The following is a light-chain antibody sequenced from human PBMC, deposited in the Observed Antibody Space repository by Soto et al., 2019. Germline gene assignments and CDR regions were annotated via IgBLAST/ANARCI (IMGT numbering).Light chain of an antibody. V-gene: IGKV3-20*01. CDR3: QQYGSLPWT. Sequence: EMLLTRFQEPLLFFPGEEAPLRCRASRSVSSNSLAWYQQIPGKAPRPLIYGASSRVPGIPDRFSGSGSGTDFTLTISRLEPEDFAVYYCQQYGSLPWTFGQGTKVEIK. J-gene: IGKJ1*01. CDR1: RSVSSNS. CDR2: GAS.